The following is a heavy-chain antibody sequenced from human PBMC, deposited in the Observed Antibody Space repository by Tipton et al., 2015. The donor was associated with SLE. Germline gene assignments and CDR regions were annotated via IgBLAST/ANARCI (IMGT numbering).Heavy chain of an antibody. CDR3: AGDTYGLDY. V-gene: IGHV4-61*02. D-gene: IGHD2-8*01. CDR2: VYTSGST. CDR1: GGSISSGTYY. J-gene: IGHJ4*02. Sequence: TLSLTCTVSGGSISSGTYYWTWIRQPAGKGLEWIGRVYTSGSTNYNPSFKSRVTISTDTSKNQFSLNLSSVTAADAAVYYCAGDTYGLDYWGRGTLVTVSS.